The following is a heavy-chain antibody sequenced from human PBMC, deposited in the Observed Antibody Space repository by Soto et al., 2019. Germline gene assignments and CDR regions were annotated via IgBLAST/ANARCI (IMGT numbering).Heavy chain of an antibody. CDR3: ARDLAIRANWLAP. CDR1: GGTFSSYT. V-gene: IGHV1-69*02. J-gene: IGHJ5*02. CDR2: IIPILGIA. D-gene: IGHD3-9*01. Sequence: SVKVSCKASGGTFSSYTISWVRQAPGQGLEWMGRIIPILGIANYAQKFQGRVTITADKSTSTAYMELSSLRSEDTAVYYCARDLAIRANWLAPWGQGTLVTVSS.